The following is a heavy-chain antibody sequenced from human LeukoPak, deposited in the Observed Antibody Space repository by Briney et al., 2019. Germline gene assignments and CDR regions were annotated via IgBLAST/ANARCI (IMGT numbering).Heavy chain of an antibody. D-gene: IGHD3-10*01. Sequence: RGSLRLSCAASGFTFGTYAMNWVRRSPGKGLEWVSYISTGSSPIYYADSVKGRFTISRDNAKNSLYLQMHSLRAEDTAIYYCARGLFWFGELSYSMDVWGQGTTVTVSS. CDR3: ARGLFWFGELSYSMDV. V-gene: IGHV3-48*01. J-gene: IGHJ6*02. CDR1: GFTFGTYA. CDR2: ISTGSSPI.